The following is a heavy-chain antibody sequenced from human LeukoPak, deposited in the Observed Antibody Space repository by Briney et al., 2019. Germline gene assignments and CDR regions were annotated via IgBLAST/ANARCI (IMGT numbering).Heavy chain of an antibody. J-gene: IGHJ4*02. CDR2: IYYSGST. CDR1: GGSISGYY. V-gene: IGHV4-59*08. CDR3: ARGGRMTTVTTGTINGPIDY. D-gene: IGHD4-17*01. Sequence: SETLSLTCTVSGGSISGYYWSWIRQPPGKGLEWIGYIYYSGSTNCNPSLKSRVTISLDTSKNQFSLKLSSVTAADTAVYYCARGGRMTTVTTGTINGPIDYWGQGTLVTVSS.